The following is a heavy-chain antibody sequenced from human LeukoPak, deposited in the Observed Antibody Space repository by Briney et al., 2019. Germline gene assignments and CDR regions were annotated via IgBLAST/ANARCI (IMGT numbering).Heavy chain of an antibody. CDR3: ARDAGSGYLDY. J-gene: IGHJ4*02. CDR1: GFTFGTYA. CDR2: ISSSSSTI. D-gene: IGHD6-19*01. Sequence: GGSLRLSCAASGFTFGTYAMNWVRQAPGKGLEWVSYISSSSSTIYFPDSVKGRFTISRDNAKNSLYLQMNGLRDEDTAVYYCARDAGSGYLDYWGQGTLVTVSS. V-gene: IGHV3-48*02.